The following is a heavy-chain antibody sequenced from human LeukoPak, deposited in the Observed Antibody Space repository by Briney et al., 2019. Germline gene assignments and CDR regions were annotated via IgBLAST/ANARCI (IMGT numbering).Heavy chain of an antibody. CDR2: IKEDGSET. V-gene: IGHV3-7*01. CDR1: GFTFGRSW. J-gene: IGHJ4*02. CDR3: SRSLNN. Sequence: GGSLRLSCAASGFTFGRSWMDWVRQAPGKGLEWVANIKEDGSETYYVDSAKGRFTISRDNAKSSLYLQMDWLRVEDTAIYYCSRSLNNWGQGTLVTVSS.